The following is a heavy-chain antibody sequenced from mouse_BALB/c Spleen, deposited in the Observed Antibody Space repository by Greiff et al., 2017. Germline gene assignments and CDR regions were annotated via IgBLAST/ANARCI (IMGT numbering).Heavy chain of an antibody. V-gene: IGHV5-17*02. CDR2: ISSGSSTI. CDR3: ARNDYRRAMDY. CDR1: GFTFSSFG. Sequence: EVQGVESGGGLVQPEGSRKLSCAASGFTFSSFGMHWVRQAPEKGLEWVAYISSGSSTIYYADTVKGRFTISRDNPKNTLFLQMTSLRSEDTAMYYCARNDYRRAMDYWGQGTSVTVSS. D-gene: IGHD2-14*01. J-gene: IGHJ4*01.